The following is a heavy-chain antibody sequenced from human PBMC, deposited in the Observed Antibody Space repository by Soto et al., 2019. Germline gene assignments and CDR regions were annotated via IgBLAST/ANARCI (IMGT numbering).Heavy chain of an antibody. D-gene: IGHD3-10*01. Sequence: QTLSLTSAISGDSVSSNSAACNWIRHSPSRGLEWLGRTYYRSRWYTDYAVSVKSRITINPDTSKNQFSLQLNSVTPEDTAVYYCVAEARVSETSYNAPKDYYYSAMDVWGQGTTVTVPS. CDR2: TYYRSRWYT. CDR1: GDSVSSNSAA. CDR3: VAEARVSETSYNAPKDYYYSAMDV. V-gene: IGHV6-1*01. J-gene: IGHJ6*02.